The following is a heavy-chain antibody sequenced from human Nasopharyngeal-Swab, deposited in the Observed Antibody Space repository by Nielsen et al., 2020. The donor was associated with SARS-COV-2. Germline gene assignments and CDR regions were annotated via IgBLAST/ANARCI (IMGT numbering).Heavy chain of an antibody. CDR2: IYPGNSDT. Sequence: GESLKISCTGFGYNFANYWIGWVRQMPGKGLEWMGSIYPGNSDTRYSPAFHGRVTISADKSINTAYLQWTSLRASDTAVYYCARRAARDGYNYEVDPWGQGTLVTVSS. D-gene: IGHD5-24*01. J-gene: IGHJ5*02. V-gene: IGHV5-51*01. CDR1: GYNFANYW. CDR3: ARRAARDGYNYEVDP.